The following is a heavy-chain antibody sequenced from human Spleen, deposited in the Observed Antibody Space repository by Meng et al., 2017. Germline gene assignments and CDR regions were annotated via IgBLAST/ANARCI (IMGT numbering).Heavy chain of an antibody. CDR3: ARGPTTMAHDFDY. CDR2: IYYSGST. J-gene: IGHJ4*02. Sequence: QVQLQLVAAGRLQPSHTLFLTCTVSGGSISCGGYYWSWNRQHPGKGLEWIGYIYYSGSTYYNPSLKSLVTISVDTSKNQFSLKLSSVTAADSAVYYCARGPTTMAHDFDYWGQGTLVTVSS. D-gene: IGHD4-11*01. CDR1: GGSISCGGYY. V-gene: IGHV4-31*01.